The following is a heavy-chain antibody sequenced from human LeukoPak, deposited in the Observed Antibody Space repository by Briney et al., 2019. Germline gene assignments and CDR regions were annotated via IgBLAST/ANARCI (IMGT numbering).Heavy chain of an antibody. CDR1: GGSISSYY. V-gene: IGHV4-59*01. CDR3: AREIQPNYCFDY. D-gene: IGHD5-18*01. J-gene: IGHJ4*02. Sequence: SETLSLTCTVSGGSISSYYWSWIRQPPGKGLEWIGYIYYSGSTNYNPSLKSRVTISVDTSKNQFSLKLNSVTAADTAVYYCAREIQPNYCFDYWGQGTLVTVSS. CDR2: IYYSGST.